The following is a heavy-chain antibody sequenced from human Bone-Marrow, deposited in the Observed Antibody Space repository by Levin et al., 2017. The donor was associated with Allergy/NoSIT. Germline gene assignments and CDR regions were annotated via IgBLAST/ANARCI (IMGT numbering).Heavy chain of an antibody. J-gene: IGHJ4*02. D-gene: IGHD3-10*01. Sequence: GESLKISCAVSGFTFSNYWMSWVRQVPGKGLEWVANIKQDGSEKYYVDSVKGRFTISRDNAKKSVYLQMNSLRDEDTAVYYCVREWYYYGSGTDYWGQGTLVTVSS. CDR3: VREWYYYGSGTDY. CDR1: GFTFSNYW. V-gene: IGHV3-7*04. CDR2: IKQDGSEK.